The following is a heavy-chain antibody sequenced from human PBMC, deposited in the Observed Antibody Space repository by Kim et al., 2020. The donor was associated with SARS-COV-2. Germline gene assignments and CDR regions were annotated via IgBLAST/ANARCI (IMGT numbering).Heavy chain of an antibody. V-gene: IGHV5-51*01. CDR1: GYNFIDYW. CDR3: ASAGVLGGRDYFDY. D-gene: IGHD1-26*01. CDR2: ISPGASDI. Sequence: GESLKISCKGSGYNFIDYWVGWVRQMPGKGLEWMGIISPGASDIRYSPSFQGQVTISADKSISMAYLQWSSLKASDTAMYYCASAGVLGGRDYFDYWGQGTLVTVSS. J-gene: IGHJ4*02.